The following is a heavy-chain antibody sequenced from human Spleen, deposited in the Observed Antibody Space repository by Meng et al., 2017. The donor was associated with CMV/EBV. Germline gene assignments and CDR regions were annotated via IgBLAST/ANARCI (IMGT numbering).Heavy chain of an antibody. V-gene: IGHV4-31*02. D-gene: IGHD5-18*01. CDR1: GDSITNGDYY. Sequence: SGDSITNGDYYWSWIRQHPGKGLEWIGYIYYSGSTYYNPSLKSRVTISLDTSKNQFSLKLTSVTAADTAVYYCARERRGYNYVYYFRYWGQGTLVTVSS. J-gene: IGHJ4*02. CDR3: ARERRGYNYVYYFRY. CDR2: IYYSGST.